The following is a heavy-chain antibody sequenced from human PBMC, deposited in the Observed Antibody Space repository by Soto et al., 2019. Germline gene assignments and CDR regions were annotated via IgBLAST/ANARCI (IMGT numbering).Heavy chain of an antibody. D-gene: IGHD1-26*01. CDR1: GFTFSSYA. CDR2: ISGSGGST. J-gene: IGHJ1*01. V-gene: IGHV3-23*01. Sequence: EVQLLESGGGLVQPGGSLRLSCAASGFTFSSYAMSWVRQAPGKGLEWVSAISGSGGSTYYADSVKGRFTISRDNSKNTLYLQMNSLRAEDTAVSYCAKDEGGSGSYCEEYFQHWGQGTLVTVSS. CDR3: AKDEGGSGSYCEEYFQH.